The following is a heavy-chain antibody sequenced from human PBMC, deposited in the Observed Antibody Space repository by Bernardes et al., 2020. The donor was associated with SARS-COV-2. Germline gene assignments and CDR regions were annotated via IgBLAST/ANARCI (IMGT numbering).Heavy chain of an antibody. CDR3: AHLATTQRVLYQYSYGKDV. CDR2: ISGSGDRT. J-gene: IGHJ6*02. CDR1: GFYFSSYV. Sequence: GGSLRLSCAASGFYFSSYVMTWVRQAPGKGLDWVSTISGSGDRTYYADFVKGRFTISRDNSKNTLYLQMNSLRAEDTAVYYCAHLATTQRVLYQYSYGKDVWGHGTTVTVSS. D-gene: IGHD2-15*01. V-gene: IGHV3-23*01.